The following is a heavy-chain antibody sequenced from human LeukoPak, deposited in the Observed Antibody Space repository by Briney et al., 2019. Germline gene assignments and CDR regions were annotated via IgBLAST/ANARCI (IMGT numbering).Heavy chain of an antibody. CDR2: IYTSGST. Sequence: SETLSLTCTVSGGSLSSGSYYWRWIRQPAGKGLEWIGRIYTSGSTNYNPSLKSRVTISVDTPKNQFSLKLSSVTAADTAVYYCARIHSSSFYYYYYMDVWGKGTTVTVSS. D-gene: IGHD6-6*01. J-gene: IGHJ6*03. V-gene: IGHV4-61*02. CDR3: ARIHSSSFYYYYYMDV. CDR1: GGSLSSGSYY.